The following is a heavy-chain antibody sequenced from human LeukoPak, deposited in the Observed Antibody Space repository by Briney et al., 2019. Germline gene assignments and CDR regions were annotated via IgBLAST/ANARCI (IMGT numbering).Heavy chain of an antibody. CDR2: TFSTST. D-gene: IGHD5-24*01. V-gene: IGHV4-61*01. CDR3: ARYKFHNYFDP. Sequence: SETLSLTCSVSRDSVSSSPYYWGWIRPPPGKGLEWIGNTFSTSTLYNASLRSRVTILVDTSKNQFSLKLTSATAADTAIYYCARYKFHNYFDPWGQGTLVVVSS. CDR1: RDSVSSSPYY. J-gene: IGHJ5*02.